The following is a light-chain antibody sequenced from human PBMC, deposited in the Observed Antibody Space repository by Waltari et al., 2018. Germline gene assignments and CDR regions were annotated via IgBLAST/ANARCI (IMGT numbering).Light chain of an antibody. Sequence: QSALTQPASVSGSPGQSITISCPGTSSDVGGYNYVSSYPHHPGTAPNVMIYDVSNRPSGVSNRFSGSKSGNTASLTISGLQAEDEADYYCSSYTSSSTLGVFGGGTKLTVL. CDR3: SSYTSSSTLGV. CDR2: DVS. CDR1: SSDVGGYNY. V-gene: IGLV2-14*03. J-gene: IGLJ2*01.